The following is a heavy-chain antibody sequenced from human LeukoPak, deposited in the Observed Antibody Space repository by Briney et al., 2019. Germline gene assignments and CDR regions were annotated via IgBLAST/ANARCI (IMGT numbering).Heavy chain of an antibody. Sequence: GGSLRLSCAASGFTFSDYYMSWIHQAPGKGLEWLSYISSSSSYTNYADSVKGRFTISRDNAKNSLYLQMNSLRAEDTAVYYCAREGSSSWYTYWGQGTLVTVSS. D-gene: IGHD6-13*01. J-gene: IGHJ4*02. CDR1: GFTFSDYY. CDR2: ISSSSSYT. V-gene: IGHV3-11*06. CDR3: AREGSSSWYTY.